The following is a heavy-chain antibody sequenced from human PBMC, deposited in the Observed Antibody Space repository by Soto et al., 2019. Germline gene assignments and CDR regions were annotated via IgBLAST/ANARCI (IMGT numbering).Heavy chain of an antibody. CDR2: IKQDGNEK. V-gene: IGHV3-7*04. Sequence: ELQLVESGGGLVKPGGSLRLSCAASGFTFTTYWMTWVRQAPGKGLEWVANIKQDGNEKNYVDSVKGRFTISRDNAKNSVYLQMNSLRDQDTAVYYCVRGDAYVRLWGQGTVVTVSS. D-gene: IGHD3-16*01. J-gene: IGHJ4*02. CDR3: VRGDAYVRL. CDR1: GFTFTTYW.